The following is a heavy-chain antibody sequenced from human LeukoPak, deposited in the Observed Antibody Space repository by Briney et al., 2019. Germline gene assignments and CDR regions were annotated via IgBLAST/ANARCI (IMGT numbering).Heavy chain of an antibody. CDR1: GFTFSSYE. Sequence: GGSLKLSCAASGFTFSSYEMNWVRQAPGKGLEWVSAISGSGGSTYYADSVKGRFTISRDNSKNTLYLQMNSLRAEDTAVYYCAKEGKYSYGFDYWGQGTLVTVSS. CDR3: AKEGKYSYGFDY. V-gene: IGHV3-23*01. J-gene: IGHJ4*02. D-gene: IGHD5-18*01. CDR2: ISGSGGST.